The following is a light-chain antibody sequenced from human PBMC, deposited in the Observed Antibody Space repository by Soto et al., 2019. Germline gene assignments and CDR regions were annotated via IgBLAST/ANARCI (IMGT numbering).Light chain of an antibody. CDR1: TGAVTSGHY. CDR2: DIS. CDR3: LLTYSDAVV. V-gene: IGLV7-46*01. Sequence: QAVVTQEPSLTVSPGGTVTLTCGSSTGAVTSGHYPYWFQQKPGQAPRTLIYDISKKHSWTPARFSGSLLGDKAALTLSGVQAEDEAEYYCLLTYSDAVVFGGGTKVTVL. J-gene: IGLJ3*02.